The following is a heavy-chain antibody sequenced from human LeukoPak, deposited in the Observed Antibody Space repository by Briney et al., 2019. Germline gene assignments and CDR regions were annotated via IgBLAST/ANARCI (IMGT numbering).Heavy chain of an antibody. Sequence: GGSLRLSCAASGFTFSSYAMHWVRQAPGKGLEWVAVISYDGSNKYYADSVKGRFTISRDNSKNTLYLQMNSLRVEDTAVYYCASNPSIVDYWGQGTLVTVSS. V-gene: IGHV3-30-3*01. CDR3: ASNPSIVDY. CDR2: ISYDGSNK. D-gene: IGHD2-15*01. J-gene: IGHJ4*02. CDR1: GFTFSSYA.